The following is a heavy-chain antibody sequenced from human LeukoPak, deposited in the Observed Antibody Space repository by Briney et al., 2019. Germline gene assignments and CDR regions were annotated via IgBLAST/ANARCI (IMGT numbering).Heavy chain of an antibody. Sequence: GGSLRLFCAASGFTFRSYSMNWVRQAPGKGLEWVSSISSKSSNIYYADAVKGRFTISRDNAKNSLYLQMNSLRDEATAVYSCASAKADTAMASDYWGQGTLVTVSS. CDR2: ISSKSSNI. D-gene: IGHD5-18*01. J-gene: IGHJ4*02. V-gene: IGHV3-21*01. CDR1: GFTFRSYS. CDR3: ASAKADTAMASDY.